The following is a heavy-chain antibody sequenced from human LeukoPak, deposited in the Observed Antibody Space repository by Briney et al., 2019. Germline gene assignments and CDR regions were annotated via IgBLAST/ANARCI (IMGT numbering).Heavy chain of an antibody. CDR3: ARGGDFDY. V-gene: IGHV4-30-4*01. CDR2: IYYSGST. J-gene: IGHJ4*02. D-gene: IGHD3-16*01. Sequence: PSETLSLTYSVSGGSISSGDYYWSWIRQPPGKGLEWIGYIYYSGSTYYNPSLKSRVTISVDTSKNQFSLKLSSVTAADTAVYYCARGGDFDYWGQGTLVTVSS. CDR1: GGSISSGDYY.